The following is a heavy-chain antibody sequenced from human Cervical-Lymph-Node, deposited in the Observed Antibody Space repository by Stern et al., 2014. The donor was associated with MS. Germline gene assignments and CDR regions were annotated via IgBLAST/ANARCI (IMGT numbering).Heavy chain of an antibody. D-gene: IGHD2-15*01. J-gene: IGHJ4*02. V-gene: IGHV4-38-2*02. Sequence: DQLVESGPGLVKPSETLSLTCTVSAYSISSGYYWDWIRQPPGQALEWIGSIYHSGTTYYNPSLKSRVTISVDTSKNQLLLKMSSVTAADTAVYYCARVGCSGGSCPFDYWGQGTLVTVSS. CDR1: AYSISSGYY. CDR2: IYHSGTT. CDR3: ARVGCSGGSCPFDY.